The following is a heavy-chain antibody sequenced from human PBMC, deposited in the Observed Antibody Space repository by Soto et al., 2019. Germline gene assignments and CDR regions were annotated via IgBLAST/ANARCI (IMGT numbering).Heavy chain of an antibody. Sequence: QVQLQESGPGLVKPSQTLSLTCTVSGGSISSGGYYWSWIRQHPGKGLEWIGYIYYSGSTYYNPSLKSRIXXSXDXXKNQFSLKLSSVTAADTAVYYCARDADTGVGAFDIWGQGTMVTVSS. CDR1: GGSISSGGYY. CDR2: IYYSGST. J-gene: IGHJ3*02. V-gene: IGHV4-31*03. CDR3: ARDADTGVGAFDI. D-gene: IGHD5-18*01.